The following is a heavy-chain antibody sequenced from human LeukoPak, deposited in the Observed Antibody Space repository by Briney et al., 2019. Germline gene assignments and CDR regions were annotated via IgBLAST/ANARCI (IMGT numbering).Heavy chain of an antibody. J-gene: IGHJ4*02. Sequence: GGSLRLSCAASGFTASNNYMSWVRPAPGRGLEWVSVIYIGGSTYYADSVKGRFTISRDNSKNTLYLQMNSLRAEDTAVYYCARETGSYLGYWGQGTLVTVSS. CDR2: IYIGGST. CDR1: GFTASNNY. CDR3: ARETGSYLGY. V-gene: IGHV3-53*01. D-gene: IGHD7-27*01.